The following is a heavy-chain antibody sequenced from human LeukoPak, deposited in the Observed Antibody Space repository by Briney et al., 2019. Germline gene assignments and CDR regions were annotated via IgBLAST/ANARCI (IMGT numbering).Heavy chain of an antibody. CDR3: ARDPDYYGSGSSPAEYMDV. CDR2: ISWNSGSI. Sequence: GGSLRLSCAASGFTFDDYAMHWVRQAPGKGLEWVSGISWNSGSIGYADSVKGRFTISRDNAKNSLYLQMNSLRAEDTAVYYCARDPDYYGSGSSPAEYMDVWGKGTTVTISS. D-gene: IGHD3-10*01. J-gene: IGHJ6*03. CDR1: GFTFDDYA. V-gene: IGHV3-9*01.